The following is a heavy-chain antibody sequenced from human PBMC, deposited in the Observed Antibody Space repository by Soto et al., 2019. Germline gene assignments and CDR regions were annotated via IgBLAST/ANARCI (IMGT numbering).Heavy chain of an antibody. Sequence: EVQLVESGGGLVQPGGSLRLSCAASGFTFSNYWMHWVRQAPGRGLVWVSRINPDGRSTSYADSVKGRFTISRDNAKNTLYLEMDSLRAEDTAVYYCARGGVGSYHFDLWGQGALFTVSA. CDR2: INPDGRST. J-gene: IGHJ4*02. CDR1: GFTFSNYW. D-gene: IGHD3-10*01. CDR3: ARGGVGSYHFDL. V-gene: IGHV3-74*01.